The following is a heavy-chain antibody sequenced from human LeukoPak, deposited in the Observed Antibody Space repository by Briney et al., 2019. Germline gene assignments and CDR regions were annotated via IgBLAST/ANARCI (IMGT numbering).Heavy chain of an antibody. Sequence: GGSRRLSCAASGFTFSNYWMHWVRQAPGKGLVWVSRINSDGSGTTYADSVRGRFTISRDNATNTLYLQVNSLRAEDTAVYYCARTEGTVAYDSWGQGTLVTVSS. CDR1: GFTFSNYW. V-gene: IGHV3-74*01. D-gene: IGHD4-23*01. J-gene: IGHJ5*01. CDR2: INSDGSGT. CDR3: ARTEGTVAYDS.